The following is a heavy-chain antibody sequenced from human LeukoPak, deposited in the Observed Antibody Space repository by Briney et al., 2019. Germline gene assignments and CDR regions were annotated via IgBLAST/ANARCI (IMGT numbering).Heavy chain of an antibody. V-gene: IGHV3-7*01. Sequence: GGSLRLSCAASGFTFSSYWMSWVRQAPGKGLECVANIKQDGSEKYYVDSVKGRFTISRDNAKNSLYLQMNSLRAEDTAVYYCARDNYDSSGYYFYWGQGTLVTVSS. CDR3: ARDNYDSSGYYFY. D-gene: IGHD3-22*01. CDR2: IKQDGSEK. J-gene: IGHJ4*02. CDR1: GFTFSSYW.